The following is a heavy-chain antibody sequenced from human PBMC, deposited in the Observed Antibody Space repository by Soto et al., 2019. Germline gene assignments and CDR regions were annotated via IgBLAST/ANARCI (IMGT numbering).Heavy chain of an antibody. J-gene: IGHJ4*02. CDR1: GGSIIIGGYY. CDR3: ARGEWELPANDY. D-gene: IGHD1-26*01. Sequence: TSEPLSLTCTVSGGSIIIGGYYWSWIRQPPGKGLEWIGYIYYSGSTYYNPSLKSRVTISVDTSKNQFSLKLSSVTAADTAVYYCARGEWELPANDYWGQGTLVTVSS. CDR2: IYYSGST. V-gene: IGHV4-30-4*01.